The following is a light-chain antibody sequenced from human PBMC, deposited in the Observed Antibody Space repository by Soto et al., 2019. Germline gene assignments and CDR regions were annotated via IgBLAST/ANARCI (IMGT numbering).Light chain of an antibody. V-gene: IGLV2-23*02. Sequence: QSALTQPASVSGSPGQSITIFCTGTSSDVGSYNLVSWYQQHPGKAPKLMIYEVSKRPSGVSNRFSGSKSGNTASLTISGLQAEDEADYYCCSYAGSSTVVFGGGTKVTVL. CDR1: SSDVGSYNL. CDR3: CSYAGSSTVV. CDR2: EVS. J-gene: IGLJ2*01.